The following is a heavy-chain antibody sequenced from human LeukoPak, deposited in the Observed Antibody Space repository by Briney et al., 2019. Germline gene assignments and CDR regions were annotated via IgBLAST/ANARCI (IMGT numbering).Heavy chain of an antibody. D-gene: IGHD2-8*02. V-gene: IGHV4-59*08. CDR2: LHYSGRT. CDR3: ARSGLQMNFDY. J-gene: IGHJ4*02. CDR1: GGSIGSFY. Sequence: SETLSLTCTVSGGSIGSFYWSWIRQPPGKGLEWIGHLHYSGRTNHNPSLKSRVTISVDTSKNQFSLKLSSVTAADTAVYYCARSGLQMNFDYWGQGTLVTVPS.